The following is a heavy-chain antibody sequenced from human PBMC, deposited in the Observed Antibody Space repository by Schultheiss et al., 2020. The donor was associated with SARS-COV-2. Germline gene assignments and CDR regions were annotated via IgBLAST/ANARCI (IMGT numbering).Heavy chain of an antibody. V-gene: IGHV3-15*01. CDR2: IKSRPDGGTT. Sequence: GGSLRLSCAASGFTFSNAWMNLVRQAPGKGLEWVGRIKSRPDGGTTDYAAPVKGRLTISRDDSKNTVYMQMNSLKTEDTAVYYCSTGRTFDIWGQGTMVTVSS. CDR3: STGRTFDI. J-gene: IGHJ3*02. CDR1: GFTFSNAW.